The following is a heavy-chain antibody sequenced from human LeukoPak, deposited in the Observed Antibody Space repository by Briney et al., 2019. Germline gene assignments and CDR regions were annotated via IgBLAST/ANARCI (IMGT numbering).Heavy chain of an antibody. CDR3: ARKVARVGYSYGYNYFDY. V-gene: IGHV4-4*02. Sequence: SETLSLTCAVSGGSISRSNWWSWVRQPPGKGLEWIGEIYHSGSTNYNPSLKSRVTISVDKSKNQFSLKLSSVTAADTAVYYCARKVARVGYSYGYNYFDYWGQGTLVTVSS. D-gene: IGHD5-18*01. J-gene: IGHJ4*02. CDR1: GGSISRSNW. CDR2: IYHSGST.